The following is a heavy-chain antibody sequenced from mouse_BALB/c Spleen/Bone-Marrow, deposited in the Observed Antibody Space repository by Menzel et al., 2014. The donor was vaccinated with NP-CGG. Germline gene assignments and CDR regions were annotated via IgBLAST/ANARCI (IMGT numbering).Heavy chain of an antibody. J-gene: IGHJ1*01. D-gene: IGHD1-1*01. CDR2: IDPANGNT. CDR1: GFNIKDTY. V-gene: IGHV14-3*02. Sequence: VQLQQSGAELVKPGAPVKLSCTASGFNIKDTYMHWVKQRPEQGLEWIGGIDPANGNTKYDPKFQGKATITADTSSNTAYLQLSSLTSEDTAVYYCARGGSSYGWYFDVWGAGTTVTVSS. CDR3: ARGGSSYGWYFDV.